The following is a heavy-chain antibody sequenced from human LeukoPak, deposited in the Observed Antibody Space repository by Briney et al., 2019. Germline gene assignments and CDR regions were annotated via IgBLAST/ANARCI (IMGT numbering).Heavy chain of an antibody. CDR3: ASSSGGTDAFDI. Sequence: SVKVSCKASGGTFSSYAISWVRQAPGQGLEWMGGIIPIFGTANYAQKFQGRVTITTDESTSTAYMELSSLRSEDTAVYYCASSSGGTDAFDIWGQGTMVTVSS. J-gene: IGHJ3*02. D-gene: IGHD1-26*01. V-gene: IGHV1-69*05. CDR2: IIPIFGTA. CDR1: GGTFSSYA.